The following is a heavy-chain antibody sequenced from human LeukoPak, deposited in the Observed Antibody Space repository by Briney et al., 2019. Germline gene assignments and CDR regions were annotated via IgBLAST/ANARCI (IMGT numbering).Heavy chain of an antibody. D-gene: IGHD3-3*01. CDR3: ARDRHRAYYDFDQGEHYYYYMDV. V-gene: IGHV4-39*07. CDR2: IYYSGST. CDR1: GGSISSSSYY. J-gene: IGHJ6*03. Sequence: SETLSLTCTVSGGSISSSSYYWGWIRQPPGKGLEWIGSIYYSGSTYYNPSLKSRVTISVDTSKNQFSLKLSSVTAADTAVYYCARDRHRAYYDFDQGEHYYYYMDVWGKGTTVTVSS.